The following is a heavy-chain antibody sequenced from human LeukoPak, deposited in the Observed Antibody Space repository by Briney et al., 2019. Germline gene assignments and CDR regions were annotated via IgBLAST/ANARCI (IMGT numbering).Heavy chain of an antibody. CDR3: ARVRSGSAAGGFDI. J-gene: IGHJ3*02. V-gene: IGHV4-59*12. Sequence: SETLSLTCTVSGGSISSYYWSWIRQPPGKGLEWIGYIYYSGSTNYNPSLKSRVTISVDTSKNQFSLKLSSVTAADTAVYYCARVRSGSAAGGFDIWGQGTMVTVSS. D-gene: IGHD3-10*01. CDR2: IYYSGST. CDR1: GGSISSYY.